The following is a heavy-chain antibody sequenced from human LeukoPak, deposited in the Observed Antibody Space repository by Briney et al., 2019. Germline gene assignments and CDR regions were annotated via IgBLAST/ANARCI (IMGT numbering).Heavy chain of an antibody. J-gene: IGHJ4*02. V-gene: IGHV1-2*02. CDR2: INPNSGGT. D-gene: IGHD1-26*01. CDR1: GYTFTGYY. CDR3: ARGRVGATTNFDY. Sequence: GASVKVSCKASGYTFTGYYMHWVRQAPGQGLEWMGWINPNSGGTNYAQKFQGRVTMTRDTSISTAYMELSRLRSDDTAAYYCARGRVGATTNFDYWGQGTLVTVSS.